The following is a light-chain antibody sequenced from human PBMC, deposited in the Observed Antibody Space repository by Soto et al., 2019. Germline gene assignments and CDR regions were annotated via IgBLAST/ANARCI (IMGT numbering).Light chain of an antibody. J-gene: IGKJ2*01. V-gene: IGKV1-39*01. CDR2: AVS. Sequence: DIQMTQSPSSLSASVGDRVTLTCRAGQSISTSLNWYQQKPGKAPNLLIYAVSTLHSGVPSRFSGSGSGTEFTLTISGLQPEDFAIYHCQQSYSTPPTFGQGNRVEIK. CDR3: QQSYSTPPT. CDR1: QSISTS.